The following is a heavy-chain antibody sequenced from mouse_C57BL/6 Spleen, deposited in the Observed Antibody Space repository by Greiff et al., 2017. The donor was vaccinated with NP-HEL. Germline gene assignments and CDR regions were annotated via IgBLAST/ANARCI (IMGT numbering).Heavy chain of an antibody. CDR3: ARNYDGYLYAMDY. V-gene: IGHV1-59*01. Sequence: QVQLQQPGAELVRPGTSVKLSCKASGYTFTSYWLHWVKQRPGQGLEWIGVIDPSDSYTNYNQKFKGKATLTVDTSSSTAYMQLSSLRSEDSAVYYCARNYDGYLYAMDYWGQGTSVTVSS. CDR2: IDPSDSYT. J-gene: IGHJ4*01. CDR1: GYTFTSYW. D-gene: IGHD2-3*01.